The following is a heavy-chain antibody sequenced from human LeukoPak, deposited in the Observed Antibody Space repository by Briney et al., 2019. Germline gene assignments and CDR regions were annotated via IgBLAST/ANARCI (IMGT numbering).Heavy chain of an antibody. CDR3: VVYGPGSYSDFDY. Sequence: SETLSLTCPVSGRSISSSSYDWGWLRQPPEKGLEWIGSVSYSGTTYYNPSLKGRVPMSVDTSKNQFSLKLSSVTASDTAVYYCVVYGPGSYSDFDYWGQGTLVTVSS. J-gene: IGHJ4*02. D-gene: IGHD3-10*01. CDR1: GRSISSSSYD. V-gene: IGHV4-39*01. CDR2: VSYSGTT.